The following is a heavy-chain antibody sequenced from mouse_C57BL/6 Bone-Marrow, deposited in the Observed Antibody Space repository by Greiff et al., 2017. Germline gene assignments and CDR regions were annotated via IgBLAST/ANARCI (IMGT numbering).Heavy chain of an antibody. V-gene: IGHV1-53*01. CDR3: ARGEGGLLLDY. J-gene: IGHJ2*01. CDR2: INPSNGGT. D-gene: IGHD2-3*01. Sequence: VQLQQPGTELVKPGASVKLSCKASGYTFTSYWMHWVKQRPGQGLEWIGNINPSNGGTKYNEKFQSKDTMTVDKSSSTTYMQLSSLTTEDSAVYYCARGEGGLLLDYWGQGTTLTVSS. CDR1: GYTFTSYW.